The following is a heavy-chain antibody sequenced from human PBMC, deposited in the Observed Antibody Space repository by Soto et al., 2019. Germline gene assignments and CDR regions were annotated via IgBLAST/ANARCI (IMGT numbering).Heavy chain of an antibody. J-gene: IGHJ4*02. CDR2: ISSSGSTI. Sequence: PGGSLRLSCAASGFTFSSYEMNWVRQAPGKGPEWVSYISSSGSTIYYADSVKGRFTISRDNAKNSLYLQMNSLRAEDTAVYYCARGYYDSSGYYMGVDYWGQGTLVTVSS. D-gene: IGHD3-22*01. V-gene: IGHV3-48*03. CDR1: GFTFSSYE. CDR3: ARGYYDSSGYYMGVDY.